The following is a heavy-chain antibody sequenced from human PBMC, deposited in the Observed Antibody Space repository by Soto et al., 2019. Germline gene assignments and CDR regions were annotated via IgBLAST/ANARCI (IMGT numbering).Heavy chain of an antibody. V-gene: IGHV3-9*01. CDR2: ISWNSGSI. J-gene: IGHJ6*03. CDR1: GFTFDDYA. CDR3: AKDIANYYYYYMDV. Sequence: EVQLVESGGGLVQPGRSLRLSCAASGFTFDDYAMHWVRQAPGKGLEWVSGISWNSGSIGYADSVKGRLTISRDNAKNSLYLQMNSLRAEDTALYYCAKDIANYYYYYMDVWGKGTTVTVSS.